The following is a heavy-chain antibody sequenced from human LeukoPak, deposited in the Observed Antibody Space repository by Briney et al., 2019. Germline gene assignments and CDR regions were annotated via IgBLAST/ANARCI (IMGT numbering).Heavy chain of an antibody. CDR2: NSGTT. V-gene: IGHV4-39*07. Sequence: SETLSLTCTVSGDSINSTTYHWGWIRQPPGKGLEWIGSNSGTTHYNPSLKSRVTISLDTSRTRFSLKLSSVTAADTAMYYCASYSGSRYFDLWGRGTLVTVSS. CDR3: ASYSGSRYFDL. D-gene: IGHD1-26*01. J-gene: IGHJ2*01. CDR1: GDSINSTTYH.